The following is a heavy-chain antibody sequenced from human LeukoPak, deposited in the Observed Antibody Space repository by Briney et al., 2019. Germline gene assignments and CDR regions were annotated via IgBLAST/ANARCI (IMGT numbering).Heavy chain of an antibody. CDR1: GGSISSSSYY. Sequence: SETLSLTCTVSGGSISSSSYYWGWIRQPPGKGLEWIGSIYYSGSTYYNPSLKSRVTISVDTSKNQFSLKLSSVTAADTAVYYCARQRTDTAMDTGAFDIWGQGTMVTVSS. D-gene: IGHD5-18*01. J-gene: IGHJ3*02. CDR3: ARQRTDTAMDTGAFDI. CDR2: IYYSGST. V-gene: IGHV4-39*01.